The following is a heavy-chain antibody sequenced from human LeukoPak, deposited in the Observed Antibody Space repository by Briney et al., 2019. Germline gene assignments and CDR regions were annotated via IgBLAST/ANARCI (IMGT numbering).Heavy chain of an antibody. CDR2: IYYSGST. D-gene: IGHD1-26*01. Sequence: SETLSLTCTVSGGSISSSSYYWGWIRQAPGKGLEWIGSIYYSGSTYYNPSLKSRVTISVDTSKNQFSLKLSSVTAADTAVYYCARVGGGELPGGPLWGQGTMVTVSS. CDR3: ARVGGGELPGGPL. CDR1: GGSISSSSYY. V-gene: IGHV4-39*01. J-gene: IGHJ3*01.